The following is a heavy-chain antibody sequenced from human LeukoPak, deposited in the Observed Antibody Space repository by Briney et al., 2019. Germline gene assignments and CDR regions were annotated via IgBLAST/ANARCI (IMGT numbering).Heavy chain of an antibody. D-gene: IGHD3-16*02. Sequence: SETLSLTCAVYGGSFSGYYWSWIRQPPGKGLEGIGEINHSGSTNYNPSLKTRVTISVDTSKNQFSLKLSSVTAADTAVYYCARSSGYDYVWGSYRGPFAYWGQGTLVTVSS. J-gene: IGHJ4*02. CDR1: GGSFSGYY. CDR2: INHSGST. CDR3: ARSSGYDYVWGSYRGPFAY. V-gene: IGHV4-34*01.